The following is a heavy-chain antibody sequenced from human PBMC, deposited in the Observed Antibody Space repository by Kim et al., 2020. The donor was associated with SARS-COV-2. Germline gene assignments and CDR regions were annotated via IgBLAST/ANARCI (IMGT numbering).Heavy chain of an antibody. V-gene: IGHV3-30*04. Sequence: GGSLRLSCAASGFTFSSYAMHWVRQAPGKGLEWVAVISYDGSNKYYADSVKGRFTISRDNSKNTLYLQMNSLRAEDTAVYYCARPFRDGYNRSVWAFDIWGQGTMVTVSS. J-gene: IGHJ3*02. CDR2: ISYDGSNK. CDR1: GFTFSSYA. D-gene: IGHD5-12*01. CDR3: ARPFRDGYNRSVWAFDI.